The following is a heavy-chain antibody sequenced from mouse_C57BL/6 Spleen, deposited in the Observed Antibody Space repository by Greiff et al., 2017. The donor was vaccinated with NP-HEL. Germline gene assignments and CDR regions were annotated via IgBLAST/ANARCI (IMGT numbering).Heavy chain of an antibody. V-gene: IGHV2-2*01. CDR2: IWSGGST. Sequence: VQLQQSGPGLVQPSQCLSITCTVSGFSLTSYGVHWVRQSPGKGLEWLGVIWSGGSTDYNAAFISRLSISKDNSKSQVFFKMNSLQADDTAIYYCARNDWDGAYWGQGTLVTVSA. CDR1: GFSLTSYG. J-gene: IGHJ3*01. CDR3: ARNDWDGAY. D-gene: IGHD4-1*01.